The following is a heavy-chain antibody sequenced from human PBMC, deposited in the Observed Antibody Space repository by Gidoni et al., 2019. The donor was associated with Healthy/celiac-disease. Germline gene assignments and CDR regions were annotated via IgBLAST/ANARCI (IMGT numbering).Heavy chain of an antibody. CDR2: IYYSGST. CDR3: ARGTYYDFWSGYYSVHRNRYYFDY. V-gene: IGHV4-59*01. J-gene: IGHJ4*02. Sequence: QVQLQESGPGLVKPSETLSLTCTVSGCSISSYYWSWIRQPPGKGLEWIGYIYYSGSTNYNPSLKSRVTISVDTSKNQFSLKLSSVTAADTAVYYCARGTYYDFWSGYYSVHRNRYYFDYWGQGTLVTVSS. CDR1: GCSISSYY. D-gene: IGHD3-3*01.